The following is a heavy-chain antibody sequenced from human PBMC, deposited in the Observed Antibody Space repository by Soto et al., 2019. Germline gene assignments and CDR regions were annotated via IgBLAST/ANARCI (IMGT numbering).Heavy chain of an antibody. D-gene: IGHD3-10*01. CDR2: ISYDGSNK. CDR1: GFTFSSYG. CDR3: AKARGGTYYYGMDV. V-gene: IGHV3-30*18. J-gene: IGHJ6*02. Sequence: QVLLVESGGGVVQPGRSLRLSCAASGFTFSSYGMHWVRQAPGKGLEWVAVISYDGSNKYYADSVKGRFTISRDNSKNTLYLQMNSLRAEDTAVYYCAKARGGTYYYGMDVWGQGTTVTVSS.